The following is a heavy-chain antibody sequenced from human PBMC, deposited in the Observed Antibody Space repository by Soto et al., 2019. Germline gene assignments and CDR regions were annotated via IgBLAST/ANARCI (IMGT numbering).Heavy chain of an antibody. J-gene: IGHJ4*02. CDR2: ISGSGGST. V-gene: IGHV3-23*01. D-gene: IGHD6-13*01. CDR1: GFTFSSYA. Sequence: GESLKISCAASGFTFSSYAMSWVRQAPGKGLEWVSAISGSGGSTYYADSVKGRFTISRDNSKNTLYLQMNSLRAEDTAVYYCAKDGRIAAAGTPYYFDYWGQGTLVTVSS. CDR3: AKDGRIAAAGTPYYFDY.